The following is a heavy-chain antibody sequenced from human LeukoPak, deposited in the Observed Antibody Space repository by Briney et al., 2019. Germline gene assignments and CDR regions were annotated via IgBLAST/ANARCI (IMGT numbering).Heavy chain of an antibody. J-gene: IGHJ4*02. CDR1: GGSISSSSYY. CDR2: IYYSGST. CDR3: ARDSGKYCSGGSCHEEDY. Sequence: SETLSLTCTVSGGSISSSSYYWGWIRQPPGKGLEWIGSIYYSGSTYYNPSLKSRVTISVDTSKNQFSLKLSSVTAADTAVYYCARDSGKYCSGGSCHEEDYWGQGTLVTVSS. D-gene: IGHD2-15*01. V-gene: IGHV4-39*07.